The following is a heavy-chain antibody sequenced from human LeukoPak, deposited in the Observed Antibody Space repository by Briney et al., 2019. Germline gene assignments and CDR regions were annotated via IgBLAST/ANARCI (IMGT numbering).Heavy chain of an antibody. CDR2: IYTSGRT. CDR3: AREYDRGSNDH. Sequence: SETLSLTCAVSGYSISSRYYWGWIRQPPGKGLEWIGSIYTSGRTNYNPSPQSRVTMSIDTTNNQFSLKLNSVTAADTAIYYCAREYDRGSNDHWGQGTLVTVSS. V-gene: IGHV4-38-2*02. D-gene: IGHD1-14*01. J-gene: IGHJ4*02. CDR1: GYSISSRYY.